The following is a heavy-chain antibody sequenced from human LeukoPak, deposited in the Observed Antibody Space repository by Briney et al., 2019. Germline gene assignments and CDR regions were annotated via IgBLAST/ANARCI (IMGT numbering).Heavy chain of an antibody. J-gene: IGHJ4*02. CDR3: ARQGYSSSSTLDY. Sequence: GESLKISCKGSGYSFTSYWISWVRQMPGKGVVWVGRIDPSDSYTNYSPSFQGHVTISADKSISTGYLQWSSLKASDTAMYYCARQGYSSSSTLDYWGQGTLVTVSS. V-gene: IGHV5-10-1*01. D-gene: IGHD6-13*01. CDR2: IDPSDSYT. CDR1: GYSFTSYW.